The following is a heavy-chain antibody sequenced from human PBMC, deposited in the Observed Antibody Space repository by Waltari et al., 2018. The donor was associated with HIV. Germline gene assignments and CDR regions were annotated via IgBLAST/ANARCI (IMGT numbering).Heavy chain of an antibody. CDR3: ARKYSSSWGAPFDY. CDR2: IWYDGSKK. CDR1: GFPLSSYG. Sequence: QVQLVESGGGVVQPGRSLRLACSTSGFPLSSYGMHWVRQAPGKGLEWVTVIWYDGSKKYYADSVKGRFTISRDNSKNTLYLQMNSLRIEDTAVYYCARKYSSSWGAPFDYWGQGTLVTVSS. D-gene: IGHD6-13*01. V-gene: IGHV3-33*01. J-gene: IGHJ4*02.